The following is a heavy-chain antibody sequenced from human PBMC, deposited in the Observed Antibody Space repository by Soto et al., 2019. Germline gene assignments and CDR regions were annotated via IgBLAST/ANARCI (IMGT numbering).Heavy chain of an antibody. CDR2: IYYSGST. D-gene: IGHD3-16*01. CDR3: ATYRGGRFDP. V-gene: IGHV4-59*01. CDR1: GGSISSYY. J-gene: IGHJ5*02. Sequence: SSETLSLTCTVSGGSISSYYWSWIRQPPGKGLEWIGYIYYSGSTNYNPSLKSRVTISVDTSKNQFSLKLSSVTAADTAVYYCATYRGGRFDPWGQGTLVTVSS.